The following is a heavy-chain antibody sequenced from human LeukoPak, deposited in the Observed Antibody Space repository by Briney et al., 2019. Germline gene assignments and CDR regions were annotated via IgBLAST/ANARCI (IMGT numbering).Heavy chain of an antibody. V-gene: IGHV3-11*01. CDR2: ISSSGSTI. D-gene: IGHD4-23*01. J-gene: IGHJ6*03. CDR1: GFTFSDYY. CDR3: ARDFRVTPYYMDV. Sequence: GGSLRLSCAASGFTFSDYYMSWIRQAPGKGLEWVSYISSSGSTIYYADSVKGRLTISRDNAKNSLYLQMNSLRAEDTAVYYCARDFRVTPYYMDVWGKGTTVTVSS.